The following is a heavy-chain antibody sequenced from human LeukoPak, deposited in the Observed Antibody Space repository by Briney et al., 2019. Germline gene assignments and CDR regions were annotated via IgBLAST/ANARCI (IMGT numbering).Heavy chain of an antibody. CDR3: ARANYIWGSYVY. CDR2: MSTNGNT. Sequence: PSETLSLTCIVPGGSISDYFWSSIRQPAGKGLEWIGHMSTNGNTNYNPSLRSRVTMSLDTSKNQFSLKVNPVTAADTAVYYCARANYIWGSYVYWGQGTLVTVSS. CDR1: GGSISDYF. D-gene: IGHD3-16*01. V-gene: IGHV4-4*07. J-gene: IGHJ4*02.